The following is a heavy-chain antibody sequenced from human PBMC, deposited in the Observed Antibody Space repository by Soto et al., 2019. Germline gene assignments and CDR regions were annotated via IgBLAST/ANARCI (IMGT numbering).Heavy chain of an antibody. J-gene: IGHJ6*02. CDR1: GFTFSTYS. Sequence: EVQLVESGGGLVKPGGSLRLSCAASGFTFSTYSMNWVRQAPGKGLEWVSSISSSSSYIYYADSVKGRFTISRDNAKNSLYLQMNSLRAEETAVYYCARYDSSGYYWPYYYYGMAVWGQGTTVTVSS. CDR2: ISSSSSYI. CDR3: ARYDSSGYYWPYYYYGMAV. V-gene: IGHV3-21*01. D-gene: IGHD3-22*01.